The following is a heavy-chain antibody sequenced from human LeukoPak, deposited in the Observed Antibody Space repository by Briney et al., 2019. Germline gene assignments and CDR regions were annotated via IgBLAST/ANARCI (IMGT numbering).Heavy chain of an antibody. CDR2: IYYSGST. CDR1: GGSISSSSYY. J-gene: IGHJ4*02. D-gene: IGHD3-10*01. CDR3: ARVEIWFGELLPLDFDY. V-gene: IGHV4-39*07. Sequence: SETLSLTCTVSGGSISSSSYYWGWIRQPPGKGLEWIGSIYYSGSTYYNPSLKSRVTISVDTSKNQFSLKLSSVTAADTAVYYCARVEIWFGELLPLDFDYWGQGTLVTVSS.